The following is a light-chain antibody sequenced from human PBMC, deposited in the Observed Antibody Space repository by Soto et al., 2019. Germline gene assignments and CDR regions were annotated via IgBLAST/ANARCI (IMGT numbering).Light chain of an antibody. J-gene: IGKJ2*01. CDR2: EAS. CDR1: KSVGTN. Sequence: EIVMPQSPATMSLSPGDRAALSCRASKSVGTNLAWYQQKPGQAPTLLIYEASTRATRLPDRFSGSGSGTEFNLTITSLQSEDFAIYYCQQYNNWPPDFTFGQGTKLEIK. V-gene: IGKV3-15*01. CDR3: QQYNNWPPDFT.